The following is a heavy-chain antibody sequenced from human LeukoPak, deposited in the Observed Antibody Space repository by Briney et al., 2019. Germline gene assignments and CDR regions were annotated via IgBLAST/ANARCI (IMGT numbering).Heavy chain of an antibody. CDR2: IYHSGST. CDR3: ARGWNTFGGVIVMSPYYFDY. V-gene: IGHV4-38-2*02. D-gene: IGHD3-16*02. J-gene: IGHJ4*02. Sequence: SETLSLTCTVSGYSISSGYYWGWIRQPPGKGLEWIGSIYHSGSTYYNPSLKSRVTISVDTSKNQFSLKLSSVTAADTAVYYCARGWNTFGGVIVMSPYYFDYWGQGTLVTVSS. CDR1: GYSISSGYY.